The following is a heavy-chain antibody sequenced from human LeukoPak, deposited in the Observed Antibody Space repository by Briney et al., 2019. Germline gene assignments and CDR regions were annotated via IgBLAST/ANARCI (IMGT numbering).Heavy chain of an antibody. D-gene: IGHD6-13*01. CDR3: ASQAILAAADTDY. Sequence: PSETLSFTCTVSGGSISSSSYYWGWIRQPPGKGLECIGSIYHSGTTYYNPSLKSRVTISVDTSKNQFSLKLSSVTAADTAIYYCASQAILAAADTDYWGQGTLVTVSS. J-gene: IGHJ4*02. V-gene: IGHV4-39*01. CDR2: IYHSGTT. CDR1: GGSISSSSYY.